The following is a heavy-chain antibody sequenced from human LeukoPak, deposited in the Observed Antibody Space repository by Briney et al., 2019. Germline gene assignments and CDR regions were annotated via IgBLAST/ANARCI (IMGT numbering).Heavy chain of an antibody. CDR1: AFTFSTYS. CDR2: ITSSSSYI. CDR3: ARVTPGADTGNFYYYHMDV. V-gene: IGHV3-21*01. Sequence: PGGSLRLSCAVSAFTFSTYSMTWVRQAPAKGLDWVSSITSSSSYIYYADSVRGRFTISRDNAKNSLYLQMNSLRAEDTAVYYCARVTPGADTGNFYYYHMDVWGKGTTVTVSS. D-gene: IGHD3-10*01. J-gene: IGHJ6*03.